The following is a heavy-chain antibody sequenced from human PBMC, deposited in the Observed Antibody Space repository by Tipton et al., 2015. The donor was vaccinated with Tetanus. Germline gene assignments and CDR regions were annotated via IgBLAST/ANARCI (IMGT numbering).Heavy chain of an antibody. CDR1: GASISSGGYY. V-gene: IGHV4-31*03. CDR3: ARDRGRESYGFGGYFDY. Sequence: TLSLTCSVSGASISSGGYYWSWVRQHPEKGLEWIGYVHYSGSNSYYNPSLKSRVTVSLDTSKNQFFLKLRSVTAADTAVYFCARDRGRESYGFGGYFDYWGQGRLVTVSS. CDR2: VHYSGSNS. J-gene: IGHJ4*02. D-gene: IGHD3-16*02.